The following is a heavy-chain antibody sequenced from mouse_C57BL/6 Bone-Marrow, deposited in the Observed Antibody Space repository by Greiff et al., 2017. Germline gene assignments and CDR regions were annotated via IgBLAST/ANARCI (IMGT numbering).Heavy chain of an antibody. CDR2: IDPANGNT. D-gene: IGHD2-2*01. Sequence: VQLKESVAELVRPGASVKLSCTASGFNIKNTYMHWVKQRPEQGLEWIGRIDPANGNTKYAPKFQGKATITADTSSNTAYLQLSSLTSEDTAIYYCVYYGYALWYFDVWGTGTTVTVSS. V-gene: IGHV14-3*01. CDR3: VYYGYALWYFDV. CDR1: GFNIKNTY. J-gene: IGHJ1*03.